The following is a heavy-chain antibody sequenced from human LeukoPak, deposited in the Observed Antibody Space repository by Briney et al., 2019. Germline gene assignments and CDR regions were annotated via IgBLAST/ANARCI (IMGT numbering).Heavy chain of an antibody. CDR3: ARGGSTVDNWFDP. CDR1: GDSISSGGYY. V-gene: IGHV4-61*08. CDR2: IYYSGST. D-gene: IGHD4-17*01. Sequence: PSQTLSLTCTVSGDSISSGGYYWSWIRQPPGKGLEWIGYIYYSGSTNYNPSLKSRVTISVDTSKNQFSLKLSSVTAADTAVYYCARGGSTVDNWFDPWGQGTLVTVSS. J-gene: IGHJ5*02.